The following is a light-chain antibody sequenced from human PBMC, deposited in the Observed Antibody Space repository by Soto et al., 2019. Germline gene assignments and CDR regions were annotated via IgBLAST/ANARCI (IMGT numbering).Light chain of an antibody. CDR3: QQYNNWPPIT. CDR2: GAS. V-gene: IGKV3-15*01. Sequence: DIMMTQSPATLTVYPGERSTLSCSASQSITSSLAWYQQKPGQHPRLLLYGASTRATGIPPRFSGSGSGTEFTLTISSLQPEDFAVYYCQQYNNWPPITFGQGTRLEIK. CDR1: QSITSS. J-gene: IGKJ5*01.